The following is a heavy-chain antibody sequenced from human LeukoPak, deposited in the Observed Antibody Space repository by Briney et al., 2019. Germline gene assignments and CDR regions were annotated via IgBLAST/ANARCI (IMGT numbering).Heavy chain of an antibody. CDR1: EYTLTELS. CDR3: AADRGDYSGSYWTAFDI. J-gene: IGHJ3*02. V-gene: IGHV1-24*01. Sequence: GASVKVSYKVSEYTLTELSMHWVRQAPGKGLEWLGGFDPEDGEIIYAQKFQGRVTMSDDTSTDTAYMELGSLRSDDTAVYYCAADRGDYSGSYWTAFDIWGQGTMVTVSS. CDR2: FDPEDGEI. D-gene: IGHD1-26*01.